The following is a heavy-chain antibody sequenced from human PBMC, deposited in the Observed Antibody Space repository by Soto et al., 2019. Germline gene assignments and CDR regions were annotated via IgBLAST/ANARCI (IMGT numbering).Heavy chain of an antibody. CDR3: ARDLAYIREY. CDR1: GYPFTHYG. D-gene: IGHD3-10*01. J-gene: IGHJ4*02. Sequence: ASVKVSCKSSGYPFTHYGITWIRQAPGQGLEWMGWISPFNGNTNYGQTLQGRVTMTTDTSTSTAFMELRSLRSDDTAVYYCARDLAYIREYWGQGTQVTVSS. V-gene: IGHV1-18*01. CDR2: ISPFNGNT.